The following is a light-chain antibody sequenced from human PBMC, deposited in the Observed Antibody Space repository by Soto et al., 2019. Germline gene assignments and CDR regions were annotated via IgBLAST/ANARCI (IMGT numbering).Light chain of an antibody. CDR3: QQYNNWIGYT. Sequence: EIVMTQSPATLSVSPGERATLSCRASQSVSSNLAWYQQKPGQAPRLLIYGSSTRATGIPARFSGSGSGTEFTLTISSLQSEDFAVYYCQQYNNWIGYTFGQGTKLEIK. CDR2: GSS. V-gene: IGKV3-15*01. CDR1: QSVSSN. J-gene: IGKJ2*01.